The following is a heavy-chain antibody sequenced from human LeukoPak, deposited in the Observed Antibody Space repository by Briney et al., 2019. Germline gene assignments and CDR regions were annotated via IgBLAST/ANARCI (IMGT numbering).Heavy chain of an antibody. CDR3: AKKATSLPYFDH. J-gene: IGHJ4*02. V-gene: IGHV3-23*01. CDR1: GFTFSSYA. CDR2: ISSSGAST. D-gene: IGHD2-2*01. Sequence: PGGSLRLSCAASGFTFSSYAMSWVRQAPGKGLEWVSAISSSGASTYYAGSVKGRFTISRDDSKNTLYLQMNSLRAEDTAVYYCAKKATSLPYFDHWGQGTLVTVSS.